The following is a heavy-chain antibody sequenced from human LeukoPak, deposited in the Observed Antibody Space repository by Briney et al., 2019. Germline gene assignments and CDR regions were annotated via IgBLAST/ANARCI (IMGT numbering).Heavy chain of an antibody. J-gene: IGHJ4*02. CDR1: GFTFSSYG. D-gene: IGHD3-10*01. CDR2: ISYDGSNK. CDR3: AKDGTYYYGSGSYYIDY. V-gene: IGHV3-30*18. Sequence: GRSLRLSCAASGFTFSSYGMHWVRQAPGKGLEWVAVISYDGSNKYYADSVKGRFTISRDNSKNTLYLQMNSLRAEDTAVYYCAKDGTYYYGSGSYYIDYWGQGTLVTVSS.